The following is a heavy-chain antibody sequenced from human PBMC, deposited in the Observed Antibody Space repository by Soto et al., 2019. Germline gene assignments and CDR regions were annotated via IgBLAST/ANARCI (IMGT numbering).Heavy chain of an antibody. J-gene: IGHJ6*02. D-gene: IGHD3-3*01. Sequence: PGGSLRLSCAASGFTFSSYGMHWVRQAPGKGLEWVAVIWYDGSNKYYADSVKGRFTISRDNSKNTLYLQMNSLRAEDTAVYYCARDPEWLSDYYYYGMDVWGQGTTVTVSS. CDR3: ARDPEWLSDYYYYGMDV. CDR2: IWYDGSNK. CDR1: GFTFSSYG. V-gene: IGHV3-33*01.